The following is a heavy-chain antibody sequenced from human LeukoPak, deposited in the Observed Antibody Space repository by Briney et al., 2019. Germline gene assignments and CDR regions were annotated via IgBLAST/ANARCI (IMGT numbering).Heavy chain of an antibody. V-gene: IGHV3-23*01. CDR1: GFTFSSYA. Sequence: GGSLRLSCAASGFTFSSYAMSWVRQAPGKGLEWVSAISGSGGSTYYADPVKGRFTISRDNSKNTLYLQMNSLRAEDTAVYYCAKAPCSSTSCYPLDYWGQGTLVTVSS. CDR2: ISGSGGST. CDR3: AKAPCSSTSCYPLDY. J-gene: IGHJ4*02. D-gene: IGHD2-2*01.